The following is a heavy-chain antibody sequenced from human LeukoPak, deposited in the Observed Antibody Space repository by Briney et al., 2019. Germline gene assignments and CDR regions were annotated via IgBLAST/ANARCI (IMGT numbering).Heavy chain of an antibody. J-gene: IGHJ4*02. CDR1: GGSISSYY. CDR3: ARERGYDSSGYYFDY. D-gene: IGHD3-22*01. Sequence: PSETLSLTCTVSGGSISSYYWSWIRQPPGKGLEWIGYIYYSGSTSYNPSLKSRVTISVDTSKNQFSLKLSSVTAADTAVYYCARERGYDSSGYYFDYWGQGTLVTVSS. V-gene: IGHV4-59*12. CDR2: IYYSGST.